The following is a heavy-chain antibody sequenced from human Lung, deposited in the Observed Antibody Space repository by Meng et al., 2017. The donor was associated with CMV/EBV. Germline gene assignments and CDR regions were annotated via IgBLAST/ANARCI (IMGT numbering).Heavy chain of an antibody. CDR2: ISTGGSTR. CDR3: ARLEMATTALDD. D-gene: IGHD5-24*01. CDR1: GFTFSSYE. Sequence: GGSXRLXCAVSGFTFSSYEMNWVRQAPGKGLEWVSYISTGGSTRYYADSVKGRFTVMRDNAKNSLFLQMNSLSAEDTAVYYCARLEMATTALDDWGQGALVTVSS. J-gene: IGHJ4*02. V-gene: IGHV3-48*03.